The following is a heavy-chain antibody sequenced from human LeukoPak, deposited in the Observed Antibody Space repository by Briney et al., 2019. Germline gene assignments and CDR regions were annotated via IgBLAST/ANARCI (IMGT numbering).Heavy chain of an antibody. CDR2: IWDDGKNK. Sequence: GGSLRLSCAASGFILSNYGMNWVRQAPGRGLEWVAIIWDDGKNKYYADSVKGRFTIPRDNSKNTLYLQMNSLRAEDTAVYYCARESVVVAGTVDYWGQGTLVTVSS. CDR3: ARESVVVAGTVDY. J-gene: IGHJ4*02. CDR1: GFILSNYG. V-gene: IGHV3-33*01. D-gene: IGHD6-19*01.